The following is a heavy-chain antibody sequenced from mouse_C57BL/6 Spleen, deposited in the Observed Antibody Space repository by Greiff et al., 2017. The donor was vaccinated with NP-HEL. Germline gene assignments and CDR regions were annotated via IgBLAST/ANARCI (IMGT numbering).Heavy chain of an antibody. CDR2: ISSGSSTI. CDR3: ASPIYYGSIYDWFAY. J-gene: IGHJ3*01. CDR1: GFTFSDYG. V-gene: IGHV5-17*01. D-gene: IGHD1-1*01. Sequence: EVQLVESGGGLVKPGGSLKLSCAASGFTFSDYGMHWVRQAPEKGLEWVAYISSGSSTIYYAETVKGRFTISRDNATNTLFLQMTSLRSEDTAMYYCASPIYYGSIYDWFAYWGQGTLVTVSA.